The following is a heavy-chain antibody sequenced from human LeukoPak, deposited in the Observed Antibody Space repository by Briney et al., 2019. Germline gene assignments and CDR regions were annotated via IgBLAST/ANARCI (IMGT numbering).Heavy chain of an antibody. Sequence: GGSLSLSCAASGFTFSTSYMSWIRKAPGKGLEWVSYISSSGSTIYYADSVKGRFTISRDNAKNSLYLQMNSLRAEDTAVYYCARAPYDFWSGGGMDVWGQGTTVTVSS. J-gene: IGHJ6*02. V-gene: IGHV3-11*01. D-gene: IGHD3-3*01. CDR2: ISSSGSTI. CDR3: ARAPYDFWSGGGMDV. CDR1: GFTFSTSY.